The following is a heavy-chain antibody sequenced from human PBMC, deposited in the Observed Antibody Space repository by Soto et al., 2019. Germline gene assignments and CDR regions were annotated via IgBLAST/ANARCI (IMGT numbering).Heavy chain of an antibody. J-gene: IGHJ4*02. Sequence: QVQLVQSGAEVKKPGASVKVSCKASGYTFTSYGISWVRQAPGQGLEWMGWISAYNGNTNYAQKLQGRVTMTTDTSTSTAYMELRSLRSDDTAVYSCARGVNYDYVWGSYRPPYYFDYWGQGTLVTVSS. CDR3: ARGVNYDYVWGSYRPPYYFDY. D-gene: IGHD3-16*02. CDR2: ISAYNGNT. V-gene: IGHV1-18*01. CDR1: GYTFTSYG.